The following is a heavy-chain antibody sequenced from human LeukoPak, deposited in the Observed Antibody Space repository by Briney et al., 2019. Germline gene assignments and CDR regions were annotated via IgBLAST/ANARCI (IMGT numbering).Heavy chain of an antibody. D-gene: IGHD6-19*01. J-gene: IGHJ4*02. V-gene: IGHV1-24*01. CDR3: ASPPSHSSGWYVY. CDR1: GYTLTELS. Sequence: ASVKVSCKVSGYTLTELSMYWVRLTPGKGLEWMGGFDPADGARIYSQKFQGRVTVAEDTSRDTAYMELSGLKPEDTAVYYCASPPSHSSGWYVYWGQGTLVTVSS. CDR2: FDPADGAR.